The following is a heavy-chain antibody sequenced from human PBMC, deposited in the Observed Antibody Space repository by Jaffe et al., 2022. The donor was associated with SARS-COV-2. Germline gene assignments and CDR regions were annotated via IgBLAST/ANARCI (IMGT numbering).Heavy chain of an antibody. J-gene: IGHJ6*02. Sequence: DVQLMESGGGWVQPGGSLRLSCAASGYRFGGIAMNWVRLAPGRGPEWLSYISTGSLNINYADSVKGRFTISRDDDEGSLYLQMNSLREEDTALYFCARGPEDALDLWGQGTMVTVSS. V-gene: IGHV3-48*02. CDR1: GYRFGGIA. CDR3: ARGPEDALDL. CDR2: ISTGSLNI.